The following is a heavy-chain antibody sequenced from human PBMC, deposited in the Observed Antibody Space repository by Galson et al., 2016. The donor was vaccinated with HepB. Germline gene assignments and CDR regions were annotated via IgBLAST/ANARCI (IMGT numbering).Heavy chain of an antibody. J-gene: IGHJ4*02. D-gene: IGHD2-15*01. CDR1: GYTFTSYA. CDR2: INTNTGNP. CDR3: ARDLQDIVVVVPATPLQY. Sequence: SVKVSCKASGYTFTSYAMNWVRQAPGQGLEWMGWINTNTGNPTYAQGFTGRFVFSLDTSVSTAFLQISSLKAEDTAVYYCARDLQDIVVVVPATPLQYWGQGTLVTASS. V-gene: IGHV7-4-1*02.